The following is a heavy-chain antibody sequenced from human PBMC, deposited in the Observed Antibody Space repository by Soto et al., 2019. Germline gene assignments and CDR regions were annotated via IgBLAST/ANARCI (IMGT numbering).Heavy chain of an antibody. CDR1: GGSISSGDYY. CDR3: ARQHSSSWYRFLDY. V-gene: IGHV4-30-4*01. D-gene: IGHD6-13*01. J-gene: IGHJ4*02. CDR2: IYNSGST. Sequence: SETLSLTCTVSGGSISSGDYYWSWIRQPPGKGLEWIGYIYNSGSTYYNPSLKSRVTISVDMSKNQFSLKLSSVTAADTAVYYCARQHSSSWYRFLDYWGQGTLVTVSS.